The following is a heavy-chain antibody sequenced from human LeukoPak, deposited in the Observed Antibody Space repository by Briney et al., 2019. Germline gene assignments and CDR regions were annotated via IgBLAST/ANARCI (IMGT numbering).Heavy chain of an antibody. J-gene: IGHJ4*02. CDR1: GGSISSSSYS. D-gene: IGHD3-10*01. V-gene: IGHV4-39*07. CDR2: IYYSGST. CDR3: ARTGRGIYYFDY. Sequence: SETLSLTCTVSGGSISSSSYSWGWIRQPPGKGLEWIGSIYYSGSTYYNPSLKRRVTISVDTSKNQFSLKLSSVTAADTAVYYCARTGRGIYYFDYWGQGTLVTVSS.